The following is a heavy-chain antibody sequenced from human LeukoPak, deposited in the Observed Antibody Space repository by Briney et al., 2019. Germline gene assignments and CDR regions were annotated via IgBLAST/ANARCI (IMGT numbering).Heavy chain of an antibody. D-gene: IGHD6-6*01. CDR2: ISAYNGDT. J-gene: IGHJ5*02. CDR1: GYTFSSYG. Sequence: ASVKVSCKASGYTFSSYGISWVRQAPGQGPEWMGWISAYNGDTNYAQRLQGRVTMTTDTSTSTAYMELRSLRSDDTAVYYCARDPSIAAPLIANWFDPWGQGTLVTVSS. CDR3: ARDPSIAAPLIANWFDP. V-gene: IGHV1-18*01.